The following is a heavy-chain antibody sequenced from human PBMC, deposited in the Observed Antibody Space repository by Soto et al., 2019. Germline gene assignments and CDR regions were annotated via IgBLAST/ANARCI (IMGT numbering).Heavy chain of an antibody. V-gene: IGHV4-61*01. CDR1: GGSVSSGSYY. Sequence: PSETLSLTCTVSGGSVSSGSYYWSWIRQPPGKGLEWIGYIYYSGSTNYNPSLKSRVTISVDTSKNQFSLKLSSVTAADTAVYYCAREIQWGQMATIPRDSYYFDYWGQGTLVTVSS. CDR2: IYYSGST. J-gene: IGHJ4*02. CDR3: AREIQWGQMATIPRDSYYFDY. D-gene: IGHD5-12*01.